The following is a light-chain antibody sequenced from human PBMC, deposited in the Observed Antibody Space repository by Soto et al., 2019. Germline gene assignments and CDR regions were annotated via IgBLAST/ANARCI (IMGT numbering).Light chain of an antibody. Sequence: EIVLTQSPATLSLSPGERATLSCGASRSVSSYLAWYQQKPVQAPRLLIYDASYRATGIPARFSGSGYGTDFTLTISSREPEDFAGYYCQHRSDWTPRLTFGGGTKVEIK. CDR2: DAS. CDR1: RSVSSY. J-gene: IGKJ4*01. V-gene: IGKV3-11*01. CDR3: QHRSDWTPRLT.